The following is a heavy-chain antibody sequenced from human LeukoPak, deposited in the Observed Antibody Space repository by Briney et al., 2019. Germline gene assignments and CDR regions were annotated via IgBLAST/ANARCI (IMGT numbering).Heavy chain of an antibody. J-gene: IGHJ4*02. CDR1: GYRFTSYW. V-gene: IGHV5-10-1*01. D-gene: IGHD5-12*01. Sequence: GASLKISCKGSGYRFTSYWISWVRQMPGKGLEWMGRIDPSDSYTNYSPSFQGHVTISADKSISTAYLQWSSLKASDTAMYYCARHISGYSGYAHNFDYWGQGTLVTVSS. CDR2: IDPSDSYT. CDR3: ARHISGYSGYAHNFDY.